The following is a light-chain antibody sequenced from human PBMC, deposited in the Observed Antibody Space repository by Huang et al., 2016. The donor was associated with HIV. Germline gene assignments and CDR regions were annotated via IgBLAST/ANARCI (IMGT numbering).Light chain of an antibody. V-gene: IGKV1-39*01. CDR2: AAS. CDR3: QQSYSTPLT. J-gene: IGKJ4*01. CDR1: QSISSY. Sequence: DIQMTQSPSSLSASVGDRVTITCRASQSISSYLNWYQQKPGKAPKRLIYAASCLQSGVASRFSGSGCGTEFTLTISSLQPEDFATYYCQQSYSTPLTFGGGTKVEIK.